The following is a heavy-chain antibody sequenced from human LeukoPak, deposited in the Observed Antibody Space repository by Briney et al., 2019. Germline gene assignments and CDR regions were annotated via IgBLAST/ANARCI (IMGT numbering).Heavy chain of an antibody. CDR3: AREVFRMVRPPAAVDY. CDR2: IYYSGST. CDR1: GGSISSSSYY. D-gene: IGHD3-10*01. Sequence: PSETLSLTCTVSGGSISSSSYYWGWIRQPPGKGLEWIGSIYYSGSTYYNPSLKSRVTISVDTSKNQFSLKLSSVTAADTAVYYCAREVFRMVRPPAAVDYWGQGTLVTVSS. J-gene: IGHJ4*02. V-gene: IGHV4-39*07.